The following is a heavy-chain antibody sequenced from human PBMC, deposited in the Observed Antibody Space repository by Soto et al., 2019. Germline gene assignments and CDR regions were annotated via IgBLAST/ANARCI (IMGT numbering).Heavy chain of an antibody. CDR3: AKNPCGGSGGNCYSGGYYYYYNGMDV. CDR1: GDSISSYY. J-gene: IGHJ6*02. Sequence: SETLSLTCTVSGDSISSYYWSWIRQPPGKGLEWIGYIYYSGSTNYNPSLKSRVTISVDTSKNQFSLKLSSVTAADTAVYYCAKNPCGGSGGNCYSGGYYYYYNGMDVWGQGTTVTVSS. D-gene: IGHD2-15*01. V-gene: IGHV4-59*01. CDR2: IYYSGST.